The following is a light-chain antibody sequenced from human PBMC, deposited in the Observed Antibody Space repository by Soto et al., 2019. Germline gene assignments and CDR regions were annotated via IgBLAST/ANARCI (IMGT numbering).Light chain of an antibody. CDR2: KAS. CDR3: RQYNRYPYI. V-gene: IGKV1-5*03. J-gene: IGKJ2*01. Sequence: DIQMTQSPSTLSASVGDRVTITCRASQSLDDWLAWYQQKPGKAPQVLIYKASTLKSGVPSRFSGSGSGTEFTLTISSLQPDDFATYYCRQYNRYPYIFGQGTKLEIK. CDR1: QSLDDW.